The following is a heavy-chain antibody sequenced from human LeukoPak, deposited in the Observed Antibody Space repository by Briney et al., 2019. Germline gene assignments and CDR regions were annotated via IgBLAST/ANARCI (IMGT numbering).Heavy chain of an antibody. D-gene: IGHD1-26*01. V-gene: IGHV1-8*01. CDR2: MNPNSGNT. J-gene: IGHJ4*02. CDR1: RYTFTSYD. CDR3: ARAGRVGAAL. Sequence: GASVKVSRKASRYTFTSYDINWVRQATGQGHEWMGWMNPNSGNTGYAQKFQGRVTMTRDTSISTAYMELSSLRSEDAAVYYCARAGRVGAALWGQGTLVTVSS.